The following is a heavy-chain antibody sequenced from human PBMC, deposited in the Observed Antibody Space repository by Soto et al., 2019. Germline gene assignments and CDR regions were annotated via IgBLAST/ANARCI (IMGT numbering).Heavy chain of an antibody. D-gene: IGHD2-15*01. CDR2: ISAYNGNT. J-gene: IGHJ3*02. CDR1: GYTFTSYG. CDR3: ARYCSGGSCYGDDAFYI. Sequence: QGQLVQSGAEVKKPGASVKVSCKASGYTFTSYGISWVRQAPGQGLEWMGWISAYNGNTNYAQKLQGRVTMTTDTSTSTAYMELRSLRSDDTAVYYCARYCSGGSCYGDDAFYIWGQGTMVTVSS. V-gene: IGHV1-18*01.